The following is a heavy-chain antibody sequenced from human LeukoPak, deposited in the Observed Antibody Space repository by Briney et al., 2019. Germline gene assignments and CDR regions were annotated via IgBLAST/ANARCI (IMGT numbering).Heavy chain of an antibody. D-gene: IGHD1-14*01. CDR3: AREGRMGTADAFDV. CDR2: VGIAGDT. CDR1: GFTFNNYE. Sequence: PGGSLRLSCAASGFTFNNYEMHWVCQTAGKGLEWVSAVGIAGDTFYAGSVKGRFSISRDNAESSLFLQMNSLRAGDTAVYYCAREGRMGTADAFDVWGQGTMVTVSS. V-gene: IGHV3-13*01. J-gene: IGHJ3*01.